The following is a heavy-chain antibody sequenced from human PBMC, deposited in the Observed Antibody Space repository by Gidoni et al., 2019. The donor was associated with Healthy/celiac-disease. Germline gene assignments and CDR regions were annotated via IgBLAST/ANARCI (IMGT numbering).Heavy chain of an antibody. Sequence: QVQLQESGPGLVKPSQTLSLTCTVSGGSLSSGDYYWSWIRQPPGKGLEWIGYIYYSGSTYYNPSLKSRVTISVDTSKNQFSLKLSSVTAADTAVYYCARDRGNTVTTFSYYYYGMDVWGQGTTVTVSS. V-gene: IGHV4-30-4*01. CDR2: IYYSGST. D-gene: IGHD4-4*01. CDR1: GGSLSSGDYY. J-gene: IGHJ6*02. CDR3: ARDRGNTVTTFSYYYYGMDV.